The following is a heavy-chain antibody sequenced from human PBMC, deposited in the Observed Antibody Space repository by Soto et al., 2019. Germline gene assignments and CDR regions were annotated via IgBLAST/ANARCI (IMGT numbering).Heavy chain of an antibody. V-gene: IGHV4-30-4*01. CDR3: ARGYDFAGFSPYGLDV. J-gene: IGHJ6*02. Sequence: PSETLSLTCTVSGTPINSADFYWTWIRQPPGKGLEWIGYIYYSGTTFHNPSLRSRISMSADTSKNQFSLRLNSVTAADTAVYYCARGYDFAGFSPYGLDVWGQGTTVTVSS. CDR1: GTPINSADFY. CDR2: IYYSGTT. D-gene: IGHD3-3*01.